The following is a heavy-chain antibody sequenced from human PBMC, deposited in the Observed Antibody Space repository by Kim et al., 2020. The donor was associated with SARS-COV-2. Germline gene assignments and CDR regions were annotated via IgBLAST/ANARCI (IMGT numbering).Heavy chain of an antibody. J-gene: IGHJ5*02. CDR3: ARASTGAAAGWFDP. Sequence: NPSLNSRVTISIDPSKNPFSLKLSAVTAADTAVYYCARASTGAAAGWFDPWGQGTLVTVSS. V-gene: IGHV4-34*01. D-gene: IGHD6-13*01.